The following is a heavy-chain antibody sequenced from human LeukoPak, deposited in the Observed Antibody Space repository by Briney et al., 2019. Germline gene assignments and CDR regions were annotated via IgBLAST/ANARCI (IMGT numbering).Heavy chain of an antibody. Sequence: GGSPRLSCAASGFTFSSYSMNWVRQAPGKGLEWVAFIRYDGSNKYYADSVKGRFTISRDNSKNTLYLQMNSLRAEDTAVYYCARGGYSGYDPNYYYYYMDVWGKGTTVTISS. CDR1: GFTFSSYS. CDR2: IRYDGSNK. D-gene: IGHD5-12*01. V-gene: IGHV3-30*02. CDR3: ARGGYSGYDPNYYYYYMDV. J-gene: IGHJ6*03.